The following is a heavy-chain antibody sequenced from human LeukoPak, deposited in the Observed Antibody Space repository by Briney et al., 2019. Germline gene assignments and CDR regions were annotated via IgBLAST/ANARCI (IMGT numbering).Heavy chain of an antibody. J-gene: IGHJ4*02. V-gene: IGHV3-30*18. Sequence: PGGSLRLSCAASGFTFSSYGMHWVRQAPGKGLEWVAVISYDGSNKYYADSVKGRFTISRDNSKNTLYLQMNSLRAEDTAVYYCAKDLEQWLVGYFDYWGQGTLVTVSS. D-gene: IGHD6-19*01. CDR1: GFTFSSYG. CDR2: ISYDGSNK. CDR3: AKDLEQWLVGYFDY.